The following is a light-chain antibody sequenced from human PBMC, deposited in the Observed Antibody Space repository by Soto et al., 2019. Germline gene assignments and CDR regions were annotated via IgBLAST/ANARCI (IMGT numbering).Light chain of an antibody. Sequence: EIVLTQSPATLSLSPGERATLSCRASQSVDSYLAWYQQKRGQAPRLLIFDAYNRATGIPARFSGSGSGTDFTLTISSLEPEDFAVYYCQQDSNRLTFGGGNKVEIK. CDR1: QSVDSY. J-gene: IGKJ4*01. CDR2: DAY. V-gene: IGKV3-11*01. CDR3: QQDSNRLT.